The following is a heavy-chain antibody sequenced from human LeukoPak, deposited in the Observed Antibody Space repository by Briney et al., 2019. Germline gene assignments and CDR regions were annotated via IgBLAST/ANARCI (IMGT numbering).Heavy chain of an antibody. D-gene: IGHD3-22*01. Sequence: PSETLSLTCAVYGGSFSGYYWSWIRQPPGKGLEWIGEINHSGSTNYNPSLKGRVTISVDTSKNQFSLKLSSVTAADTAVYYCARDGGVIHAFDIWGQGTMVTVSS. CDR1: GGSFSGYY. V-gene: IGHV4-34*01. J-gene: IGHJ3*02. CDR3: ARDGGVIHAFDI. CDR2: INHSGST.